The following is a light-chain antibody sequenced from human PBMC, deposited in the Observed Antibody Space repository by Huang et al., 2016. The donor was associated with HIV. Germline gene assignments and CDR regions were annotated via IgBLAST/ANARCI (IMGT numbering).Light chain of an antibody. CDR2: ASS. V-gene: IGKV1-39*01. CDR1: QSISMY. J-gene: IGKJ1*01. CDR3: QQSYSTPWT. Sequence: DIQTTQSPSSLSASVGDRITITCRASQSISMYLNWYKQRQGEAPKLLVHASSSLQSGVPSRFSGSGSGTDFTLTISILQPEDFATYYCQQSYSTPWTFGQGTKVEIK.